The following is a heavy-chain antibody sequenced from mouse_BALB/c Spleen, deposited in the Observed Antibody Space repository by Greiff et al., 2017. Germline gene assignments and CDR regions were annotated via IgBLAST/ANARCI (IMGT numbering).Heavy chain of an antibody. CDR2: IYPGNSDT. CDR1: GYSFTSYW. J-gene: IGHJ4*01. CDR3: TRWDYTNAMDY. V-gene: IGHV1-5*01. Sequence: VQLQQSGTVLARPGASVKMSCKASGYSFTSYWMHWVKQRPGQGLEWIGAIYPGNSDTSYNQKFKGKAKLTAVTSTSTAYMELSSLTNEDSAVYYCTRWDYTNAMDYWGQGTSVTVSS. D-gene: IGHD2-4*01.